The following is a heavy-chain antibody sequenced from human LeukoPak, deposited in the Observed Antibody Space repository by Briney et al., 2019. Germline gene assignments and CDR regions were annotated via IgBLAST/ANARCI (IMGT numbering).Heavy chain of an antibody. CDR1: GFTFSSYG. Sequence: PGGSLRLSCAASGFTFSSYGMHWVRQAPGKGLEWVAVIWYDGSNKYYADSVKGRFTISRDNAKNSLYLQMNSLGDEDTAVYYCARGSYGAVDYWGQGTLVTISS. CDR2: IWYDGSNK. J-gene: IGHJ4*02. CDR3: ARGSYGAVDY. V-gene: IGHV3-33*01. D-gene: IGHD4/OR15-4a*01.